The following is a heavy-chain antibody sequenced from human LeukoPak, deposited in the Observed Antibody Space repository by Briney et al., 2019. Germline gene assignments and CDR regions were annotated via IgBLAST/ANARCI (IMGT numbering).Heavy chain of an antibody. CDR2: IYPGGTT. CDR3: EIEGLELYYFDY. V-gene: IGHV3-53*01. J-gene: IGHJ4*02. D-gene: IGHD1-7*01. CDR1: GFTVSSNY. Sequence: GGSLSLSCVASGFTVSSNYMSWVRQAPGKGPEWVSLIYPGGTTYYADAVKGRFTISRDNSKNTLYLQMNSLRAEDTAVYYCEIEGLELYYFDYWGQGTLVTVSS.